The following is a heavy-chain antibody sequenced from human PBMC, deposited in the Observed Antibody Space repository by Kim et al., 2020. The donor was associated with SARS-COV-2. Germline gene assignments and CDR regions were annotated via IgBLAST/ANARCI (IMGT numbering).Heavy chain of an antibody. V-gene: IGHV4-4*02. D-gene: IGHD5-12*01. CDR2: T. CDR3: VRGYSGYRFDY. Sequence: TNYHPSLKRRVTISVDKSKNQFALKLSSVTAADTAVYYCVRGYSGYRFDYWGQGTLVTVSS. J-gene: IGHJ4*02.